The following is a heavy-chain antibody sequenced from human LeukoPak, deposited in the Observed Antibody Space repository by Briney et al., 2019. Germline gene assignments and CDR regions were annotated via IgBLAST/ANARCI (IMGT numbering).Heavy chain of an antibody. D-gene: IGHD2-2*02. CDR2: IYPGDCHT. CDR1: GYSFPNYC. J-gene: IGHJ5*02. V-gene: IGHV5-51*01. Sequence: ESLKISCNGSGYSFPNYCIGWVRRMPGKGLEWMGIIYPGDCHTIYSPSLEDQVTISVDKSISTAYLQWSSLKASDTSMYYCARGPYAYTSSATLGSYNWFDPWGQGSLVTVSS. CDR3: ARGPYAYTSSATLGSYNWFDP.